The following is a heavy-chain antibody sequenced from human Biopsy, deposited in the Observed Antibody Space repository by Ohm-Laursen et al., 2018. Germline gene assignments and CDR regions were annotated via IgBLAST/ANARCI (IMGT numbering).Heavy chain of an antibody. CDR2: IYYSGGT. J-gene: IGHJ3*02. CDR1: GGSMTGYG. CDR3: ARVEAGTYDALDI. Sequence: TLSFTCSVSGGSMTGYGWSWIRLAPGKGLEWIGYIYYSGGTKYNPSLASRVTFSVDMSKSQFSLKLYSVTAADTAVYYCARVEAGTYDALDIWGQGTLVAVSA. V-gene: IGHV4-59*01. D-gene: IGHD1-26*01.